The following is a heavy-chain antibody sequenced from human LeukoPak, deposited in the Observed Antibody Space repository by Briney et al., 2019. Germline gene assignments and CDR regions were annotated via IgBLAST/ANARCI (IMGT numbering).Heavy chain of an antibody. Sequence: GGSLRLSCAASGFTFSSYAMSWVRQAPGKGLEWASAISGSGGSTYYADSVKGRFTISRDNSKNTLYLQMNSLRAEDTAVYYCARDGYSSGWYRGRYFDYWGQGTLVTVSS. V-gene: IGHV3-23*01. CDR1: GFTFSSYA. D-gene: IGHD6-19*01. CDR3: ARDGYSSGWYRGRYFDY. J-gene: IGHJ4*02. CDR2: ISGSGGST.